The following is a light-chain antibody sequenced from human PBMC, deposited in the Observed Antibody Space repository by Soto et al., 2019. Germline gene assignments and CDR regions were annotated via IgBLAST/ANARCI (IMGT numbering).Light chain of an antibody. CDR3: QQYSSSPVT. CDR1: QRVSNTY. CDR2: GVS. Sequence: EIVLAQSPGTLSLSPGERATHSCRASQRVSNTYLAWYQQKPGQAPRLLIYGVSSRATGIPDRFSGSGSGTDFTLTISRLEPEDFAVYYCQQYSSSPVTFGGGTKVEIK. V-gene: IGKV3-20*01. J-gene: IGKJ4*01.